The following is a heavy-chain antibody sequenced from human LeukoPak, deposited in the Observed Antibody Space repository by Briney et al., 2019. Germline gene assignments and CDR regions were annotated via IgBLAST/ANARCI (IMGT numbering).Heavy chain of an antibody. CDR3: ARDHLGSGSYSSGERVY. D-gene: IGHD1-26*01. V-gene: IGHV1-18*01. CDR1: AYIFTNYG. Sequence: ASVKVSCKTSAYIFTNYGISWVRQAPGQGLEWMGWINTYNGNTNYAPKLQGRVSMTTDTSTSTAYMELRSLRSDDTAVYYCARDHLGSGSYSSGERVYWGQGTLVTVSS. CDR2: INTYNGNT. J-gene: IGHJ4*02.